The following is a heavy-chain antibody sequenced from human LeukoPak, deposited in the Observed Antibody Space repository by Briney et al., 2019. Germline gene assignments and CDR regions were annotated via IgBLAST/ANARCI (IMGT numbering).Heavy chain of an antibody. CDR1: GFTFSSYA. CDR3: AKGVRLWFAFYFDY. CDR2: MSGSGAST. D-gene: IGHD3-10*01. V-gene: IGHV3-23*01. Sequence: GGSLRLSCAASGFTFSSYAMSWVRQAPGKGLEWVSGMSGSGASTYYADSVKGRFTISRDNSRNTLYLQMNSLRVEDTAVYYCAKGVRLWFAFYFDYWGQGTLVTVSS. J-gene: IGHJ4*02.